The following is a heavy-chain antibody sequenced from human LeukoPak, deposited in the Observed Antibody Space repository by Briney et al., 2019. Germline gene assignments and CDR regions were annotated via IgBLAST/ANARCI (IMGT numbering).Heavy chain of an antibody. D-gene: IGHD6-13*01. V-gene: IGHV1-69*05. J-gene: IGHJ4*02. CDR2: VIPIFSTA. CDR3: ARGGISPRGNFDY. CDR1: GGTFSNYA. Sequence: SVKVSCKASGGTFSNYAIGWVRQAPGQGLEWMGGVIPIFSTANYAQKFQGRVTMTRDTSTSTVYMELSSLRSEDTAVYYCARGGISPRGNFDYWGQGTLVTVSS.